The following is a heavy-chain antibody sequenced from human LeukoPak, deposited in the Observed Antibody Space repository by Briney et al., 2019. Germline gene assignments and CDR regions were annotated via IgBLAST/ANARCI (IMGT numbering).Heavy chain of an antibody. CDR3: ARHFLYVQGFDY. J-gene: IGHJ4*02. V-gene: IGHV4-59*08. CDR2: IYYSGST. D-gene: IGHD5/OR15-5a*01. Sequence: KPPETLSLTCTVPGGSISSYYWSWIRQTPRKGLERVGYIYYSGSTNYTPSLKSRVTISVDTSKNQFSLKLSSVTAADTAVYYCARHFLYVQGFDYWGQGTLVTVSS. CDR1: GGSISSYY.